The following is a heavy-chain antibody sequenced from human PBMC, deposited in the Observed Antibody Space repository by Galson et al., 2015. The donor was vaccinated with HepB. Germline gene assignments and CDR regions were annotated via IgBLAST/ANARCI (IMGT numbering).Heavy chain of an antibody. CDR2: IIPIFGTA. CDR3: ARGREMATMPLDYSYYGMDV. Sequence: SVKVSCKASGGTFSSYAISWVRQAPGQGLEWMGGIIPIFGTANYAQKFQGRVTITADESTSTAYMELSSLRSEDTAVYYCARGREMATMPLDYSYYGMDVWGQGTTVTVSS. D-gene: IGHD5-24*01. V-gene: IGHV1-69*13. CDR1: GGTFSSYA. J-gene: IGHJ6*02.